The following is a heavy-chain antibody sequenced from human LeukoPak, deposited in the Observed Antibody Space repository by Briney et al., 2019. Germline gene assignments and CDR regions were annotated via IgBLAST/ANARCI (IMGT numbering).Heavy chain of an antibody. J-gene: IGHJ4*02. CDR2: ISKDGSHK. D-gene: IGHD3-10*01. Sequence: GRSLRLSCAASGFTFTNYAMHWVRQAPGKGLEWVTVISKDGSHKNYADSVKGRFTISRDNSMNTLFLQMNSLRTDDTAVYFCARDAYYSSGTYFDYWGQGTLVTVSS. CDR3: ARDAYYSSGTYFDY. CDR1: GFTFTNYA. V-gene: IGHV3-30*04.